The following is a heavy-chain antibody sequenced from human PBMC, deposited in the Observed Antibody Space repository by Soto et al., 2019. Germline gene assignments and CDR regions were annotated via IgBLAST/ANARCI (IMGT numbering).Heavy chain of an antibody. J-gene: IGHJ2*01. V-gene: IGHV1-69*02. D-gene: IGHD6-13*01. CDR1: GGTFSSYT. Sequence: QVQLVQSGAEVKKPGSSVKVSCKASGGTFSSYTISWVRQAPGQGLEWMGRIIPILGIANYAQKFQGRVTITADKSTITAYMELSSLRAEDTAVYYCASRQQLVTNQNWYFDLWGRGTLVTVSS. CDR3: ASRQQLVTNQNWYFDL. CDR2: IIPILGIA.